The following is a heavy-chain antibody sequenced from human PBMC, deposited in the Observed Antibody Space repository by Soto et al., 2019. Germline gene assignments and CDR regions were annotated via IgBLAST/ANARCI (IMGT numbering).Heavy chain of an antibody. Sequence: GGSLRLSCAASGFTFTNSWMSWVRQAPGKGLEWVATINQDGSEKYDVDSVKGRFTISRDNAKNSLYLQINSLRAEDTAVYYCAGPSGNEEYWGQGTLVTVSS. CDR2: INQDGSEK. J-gene: IGHJ4*02. CDR1: GFTFTNSW. V-gene: IGHV3-7*01. D-gene: IGHD2-15*01. CDR3: AGPSGNEEY.